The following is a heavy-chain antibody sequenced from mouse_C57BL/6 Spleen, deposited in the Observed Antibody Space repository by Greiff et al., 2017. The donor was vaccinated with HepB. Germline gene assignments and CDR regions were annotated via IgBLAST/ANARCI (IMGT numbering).Heavy chain of an antibody. CDR1: GFTFSSYG. CDR2: ISSGGSYT. J-gene: IGHJ2*01. Sequence: EVMLVESGGDLVKPGGSLKLSCAASGFTFSSYGMSWVRQTPDKRLEWVATISSGGSYTYYPDSVKGRFTISRDNAKNTLYLQMNSLKSEDTAMYYCARQRSTGYFDYWGQGTTLTVSS. D-gene: IGHD4-1*01. CDR3: ARQRSTGYFDY. V-gene: IGHV5-6*02.